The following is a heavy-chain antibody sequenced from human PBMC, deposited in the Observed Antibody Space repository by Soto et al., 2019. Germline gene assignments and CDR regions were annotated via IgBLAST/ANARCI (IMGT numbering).Heavy chain of an antibody. CDR2: ISGSGGST. D-gene: IGHD3-9*01. V-gene: IGHV3-23*01. CDR1: GFTFSSYA. CDR3: AKALRYFDWLSSWDY. J-gene: IGHJ4*02. Sequence: GGSLRLSCAASGFTFSSYAMSWVRQAPGKGLEWVSAISGSGGSTYYADSVKGRFTISRDNSKNTLYLQMNSLRAEDTAVYYCAKALRYFDWLSSWDYWGQGTLVTVSS.